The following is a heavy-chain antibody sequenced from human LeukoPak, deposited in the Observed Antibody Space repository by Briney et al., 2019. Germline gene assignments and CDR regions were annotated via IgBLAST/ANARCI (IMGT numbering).Heavy chain of an antibody. D-gene: IGHD3-10*01. Sequence: GGSLRLSCAASGFTVSSNYMSWVRQAPGKGLEWVSVIYSGGSTYYADSVKGRFTISRDNSKNTLYLQMNSLRAEDTAVYYCARSAYGSGSFSPFDYWGQGTLVTVSS. CDR2: IYSGGST. V-gene: IGHV3-66*01. CDR1: GFTVSSNY. J-gene: IGHJ4*02. CDR3: ARSAYGSGSFSPFDY.